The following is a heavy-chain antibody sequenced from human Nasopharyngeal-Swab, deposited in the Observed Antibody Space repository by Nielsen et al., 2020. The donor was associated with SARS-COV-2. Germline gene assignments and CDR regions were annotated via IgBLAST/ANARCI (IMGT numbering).Heavy chain of an antibody. CDR2: IRSKTHSYTT. CDR1: EFTVNDYV. Sequence: GESLKISCVASEFTVNDYVIHWVRQASGKGLEWVGRIRSKTHSYTTDYAASVEGRFTISRDDSKNTAYLHMNSLESEDTAVYYCSTLPIPALGADYWGQGTLVTVSP. CDR3: STLPIPALGADY. V-gene: IGHV3-73*01. J-gene: IGHJ4*02. D-gene: IGHD6-13*01.